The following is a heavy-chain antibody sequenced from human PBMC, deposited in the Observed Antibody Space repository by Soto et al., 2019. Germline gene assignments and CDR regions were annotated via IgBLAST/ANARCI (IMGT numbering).Heavy chain of an antibody. CDR2: ISGYNANT. D-gene: IGHD2-8*02. J-gene: IGHJ6*02. V-gene: IGHV1-18*01. Sequence: GASVKVSCKSFDNTFTYYGINWVRQAPGQGLEWLGWISGYNANTKEAQKFQDRVSMTADTSTRTAYLEVRSLTSDDTGVYFCAAPGGHHFGMDVWGQGTTVTVS. CDR3: AAPGGHHFGMDV. CDR1: DNTFTYYG.